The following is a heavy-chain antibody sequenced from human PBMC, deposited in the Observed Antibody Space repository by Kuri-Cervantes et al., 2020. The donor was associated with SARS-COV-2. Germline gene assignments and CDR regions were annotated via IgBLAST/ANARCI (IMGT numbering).Heavy chain of an antibody. D-gene: IGHD6-13*01. J-gene: IGHJ6*03. CDR1: GYTFTSYD. V-gene: IGHV1-8*01. Sequence: VKVSCKASGYTFTSYDINWVRQATGQGLEWMGWMNPNSGNTGYAQKFQGRVTMTRNTSISTAYMELSSLRSEDTAVYYCARGFGSSSRKTRYYYYMDVWGKGTTVTVSS. CDR3: ARGFGSSSRKTRYYYYMDV. CDR2: MNPNSGNT.